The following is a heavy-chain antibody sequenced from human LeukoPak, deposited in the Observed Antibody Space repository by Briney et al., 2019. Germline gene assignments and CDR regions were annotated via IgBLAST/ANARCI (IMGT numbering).Heavy chain of an antibody. CDR2: INHSGST. CDR1: GGSFSGYY. V-gene: IGHV4-34*01. Sequence: SETLSLTCAVYGGSFSGYYWSWIRQPPGKGLEWIGEINHSGSTNHNPSLKSRVTISVDTSKNQFSLKLSSVTAADTAVYYCARDTRYCSGGSCYHIDYWGQGTLVTVSS. D-gene: IGHD2-15*01. CDR3: ARDTRYCSGGSCYHIDY. J-gene: IGHJ4*02.